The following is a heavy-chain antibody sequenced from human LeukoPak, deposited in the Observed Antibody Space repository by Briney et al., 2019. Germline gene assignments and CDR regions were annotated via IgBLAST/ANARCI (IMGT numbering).Heavy chain of an antibody. D-gene: IGHD3-10*01. V-gene: IGHV3-48*04. Sequence: GGSLRLSCAASGFTFSSYSMNWVRQAPGKGLEWVSYISSSSSTIYYADSVKGRFTISRDNAKNSLYLQMNSLRAEDTAVYYCARLPTTMVWGGTDYWGEGTLVTVSS. CDR3: ARLPTTMVWGGTDY. CDR2: ISSSSSTI. J-gene: IGHJ4*02. CDR1: GFTFSSYS.